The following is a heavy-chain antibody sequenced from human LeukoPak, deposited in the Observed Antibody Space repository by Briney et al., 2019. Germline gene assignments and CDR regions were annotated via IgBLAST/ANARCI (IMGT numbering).Heavy chain of an antibody. D-gene: IGHD3-22*01. CDR2: ANGYNGKT. V-gene: IGHV1-18*01. J-gene: IGHJ4*02. CDR1: GYSFTSYG. Sequence: ASVKVSCKASGYSFTSYGISWVRQAPGQGLEWMGWANGYNGKTNYVQNLQDRVTMTTDTSTSTAYMELRSLRSDDAAVYYCAREYRDYYDSSGNYLDYWGQGTLVTVSS. CDR3: AREYRDYYDSSGNYLDY.